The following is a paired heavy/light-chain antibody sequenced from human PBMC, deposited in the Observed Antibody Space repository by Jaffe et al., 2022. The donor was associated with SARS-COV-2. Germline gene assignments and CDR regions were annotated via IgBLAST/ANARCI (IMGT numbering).Light chain of an antibody. Sequence: QSALTQPASVSGSPGQSITISCTGTSSDIGSYDFVSWYQQHPGKAPRLLIYEVTERPPGVSIRFSGSKSANTASLTISGLQAEDEADYYCCSYVPNLLMVFGGGTRLTVL. CDR3: CSYVPNLLMV. V-gene: IGLV2-23*02. J-gene: IGLJ3*02. CDR2: EVT. CDR1: SSDIGSYDF.
Heavy chain of an antibody. D-gene: IGHD2-21*02. V-gene: IGHV4-59*11. Sequence: QVQLQESGPGLVKPSETLSLTCLVSGGSIRGHYWSWIRQAPGKGLEWIGYIYYTGSTNYNRSLKSRVTIAVDTSKNQFSLKLTSVTAADTAVYYCARDYEACGRDCYSFFEYWGQGTLVTVSS. CDR3: ARDYEACGRDCYSFFEY. CDR2: IYYTGST. CDR1: GGSIRGHY. J-gene: IGHJ4*02.